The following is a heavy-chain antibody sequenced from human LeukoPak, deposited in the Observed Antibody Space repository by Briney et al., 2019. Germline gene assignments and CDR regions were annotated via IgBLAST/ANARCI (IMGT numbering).Heavy chain of an antibody. D-gene: IGHD1/OR15-1a*01. V-gene: IGHV7-4-1*02. CDR1: GYTFTGYA. CDR2: ITTNTWNP. CDR3: ARGSRYNWNNYYYSYMDV. Sequence: ASVKVSCKASGYTFTGYAMNWVRQAPGQGLEWMGWITTNTWNPKNAQGFTGRVVFSSDTSVSTAYLQISSLKAEDTAVYYCARGSRYNWNNYYYSYMDVWGEGTTVTVSS. J-gene: IGHJ6*03.